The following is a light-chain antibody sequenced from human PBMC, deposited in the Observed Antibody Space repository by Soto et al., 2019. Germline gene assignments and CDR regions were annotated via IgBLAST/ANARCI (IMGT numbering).Light chain of an antibody. J-gene: IGKJ5*01. CDR1: QSVDSSY. V-gene: IGKV3-20*01. CDR3: QQYGRSPPIT. CDR2: GAS. Sequence: ELVLTQSPGTLSLSPGERATLSCRASQSVDSSYLAWYQQKPAQAPRLLIYGASSRATGIPDRFSGSGSGTDFTLTINSLEPEDFAVYYCQQYGRSPPITFGQGTRLEMK.